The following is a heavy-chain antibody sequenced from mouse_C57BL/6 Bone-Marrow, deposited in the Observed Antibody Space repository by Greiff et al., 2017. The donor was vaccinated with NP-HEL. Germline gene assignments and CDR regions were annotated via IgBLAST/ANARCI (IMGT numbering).Heavy chain of an antibody. J-gene: IGHJ2*01. CDR1: GYTFTSYG. CDR3: ARATLGWVFDY. V-gene: IGHV1-81*01. Sequence: LVESGAELARPGASVKLSCKASGYTFTSYGISWVKQRTGQGLEWIGEIYPRSGNTYYNEKFKGKATLTADKSSSTAYMELRSLTSEDSAVYFCARATLGWVFDYWGQGTTLTVSS. D-gene: IGHD1-1*01. CDR2: IYPRSGNT.